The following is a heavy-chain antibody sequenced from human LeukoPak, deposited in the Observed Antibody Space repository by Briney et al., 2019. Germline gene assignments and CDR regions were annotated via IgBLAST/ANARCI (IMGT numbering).Heavy chain of an antibody. CDR2: ISSSKTYI. CDR1: GFNFIDNS. CDR3: ARSGYDFWSGYYEYGIDY. J-gene: IGHJ4*02. Sequence: GGSLRLSCAGSGFNFIDNSMHWVRQAPGRGLEWVSSISSSKTYIYYRDSVKGRFTISRDNAKNSLYLQMNSLRAEDTAVYYCARSGYDFWSGYYEYGIDYWGQGTLVTVSS. D-gene: IGHD3-3*01. V-gene: IGHV3-21*01.